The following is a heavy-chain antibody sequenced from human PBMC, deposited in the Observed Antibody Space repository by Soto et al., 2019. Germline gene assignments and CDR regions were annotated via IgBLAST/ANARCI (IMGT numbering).Heavy chain of an antibody. J-gene: IGHJ1*01. CDR2: ISYDGSNK. D-gene: IGHD5-18*01. Sequence: GGSLRLSCAASGFTFSSYGMHWVRQAPGKGLEWVAVISYDGSNKYYADSVKGRFTISRDNSKNTLYLQMNSLRAEDTAVYYCAKSLFEYSYGYISWGQGTVVTVSA. V-gene: IGHV3-30*18. CDR1: GFTFSSYG. CDR3: AKSLFEYSYGYIS.